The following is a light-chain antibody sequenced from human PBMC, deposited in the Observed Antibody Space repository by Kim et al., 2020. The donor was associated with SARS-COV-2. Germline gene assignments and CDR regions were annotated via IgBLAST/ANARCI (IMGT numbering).Light chain of an antibody. V-gene: IGKV4-1*01. CDR1: RSVLYSSNNKNY. CDR2: WAS. J-gene: IGKJ2*03. CDR3: QQYYSTPRS. Sequence: RATINCKSSRSVLYSSNNKNYLAWYQQKPGQPPKLLIYWASTRESGVPDRVSGSGSGTDFTLTISSLQAEDVAVYYCQQYYSTPRSFGQGTKLEI.